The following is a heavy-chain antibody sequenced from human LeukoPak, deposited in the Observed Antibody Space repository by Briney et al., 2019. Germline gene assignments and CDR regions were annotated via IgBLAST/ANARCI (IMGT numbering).Heavy chain of an antibody. D-gene: IGHD1-26*01. CDR1: GFTFSSYS. Sequence: PGGPLRLSCAASGFTFSSYSMNWVRPAPGQGLEWVSYISSSSSTIYYADSVKGRVTISRDNAKNSLYLQMNSLRAEDTAVYYCARDRGIVGARVWFDPWGQGTLVTVSS. CDR2: ISSSSSTI. CDR3: ARDRGIVGARVWFDP. J-gene: IGHJ5*02. V-gene: IGHV3-48*01.